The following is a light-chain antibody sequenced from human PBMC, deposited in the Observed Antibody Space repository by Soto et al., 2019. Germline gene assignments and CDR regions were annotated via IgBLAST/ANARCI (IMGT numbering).Light chain of an antibody. J-gene: IGKJ5*01. CDR3: QQSYSTPPIT. CDR2: AAS. V-gene: IGKV1-39*01. Sequence: ILITQSPSSLSTFVVDRVTITCRSSQGIRNDLGWYQQKPGKAPKLLIYAASSLQSGVPSRFSGSGSGTDFTLTISSLQPEDFATYYCQQSYSTPPITFGQGTLLEIK. CDR1: QGIRND.